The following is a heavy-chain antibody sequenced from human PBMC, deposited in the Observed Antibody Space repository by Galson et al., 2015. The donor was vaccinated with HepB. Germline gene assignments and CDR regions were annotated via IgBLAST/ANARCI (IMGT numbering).Heavy chain of an antibody. CDR1: GFTFSSYS. CDR3: VRRLGIAVAGLHDAFDI. J-gene: IGHJ3*02. CDR2: ISSSSSYI. V-gene: IGHV3-21*01. D-gene: IGHD6-19*01. Sequence: SLRLSCAASGFTFSSYSMYWVRQAPGKGLEWVSSISSSSSYIYNADSVKGRFTISRDNAKNSLYLQVNSLRAEGTAVYYCVRRLGIAVAGLHDAFDIWGQGTMVTVSS.